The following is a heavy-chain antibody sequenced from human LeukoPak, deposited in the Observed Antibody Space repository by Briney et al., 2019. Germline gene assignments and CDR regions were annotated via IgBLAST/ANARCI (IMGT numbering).Heavy chain of an antibody. CDR1: GGTFSSYA. CDR3: ASRYSGYDGEVDY. D-gene: IGHD5-12*01. V-gene: IGHV1-69*04. J-gene: IGHJ4*02. Sequence: SVKVSCKASGGTFSSYAISWVRQAPGQGLEWMGRIIPIFGIANYAQKFQGRVTITADKSTSTAYMELSSLRSEDTAVYYCASRYSGYDGEVDYCGQGTLVTVSS. CDR2: IIPIFGIA.